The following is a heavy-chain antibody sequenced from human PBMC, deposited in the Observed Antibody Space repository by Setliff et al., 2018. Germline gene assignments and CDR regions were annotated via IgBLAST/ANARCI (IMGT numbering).Heavy chain of an antibody. CDR2: IYHSGSS. Sequence: LSLTCTVSGGSISSSNWWTWVRQPPGKGLEWIGEIYHSGSSNYNPSLKSRVTISVDTSKNQFSLKLTSVTAADTAIYYCARDTSSDWAAWFDPWSQGILVTVSS. V-gene: IGHV4-4*02. CDR3: ARDTSSDWAAWFDP. J-gene: IGHJ5*02. CDR1: GGSISSSNW. D-gene: IGHD3-22*01.